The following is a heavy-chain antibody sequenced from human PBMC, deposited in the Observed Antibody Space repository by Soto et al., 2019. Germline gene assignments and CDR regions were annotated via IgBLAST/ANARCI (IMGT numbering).Heavy chain of an antibody. CDR1: GFTFSSYS. J-gene: IGHJ3*02. D-gene: IGHD6-19*01. V-gene: IGHV3-21*01. CDR2: ISSSSSYI. CDR3: ARDLSSGWPDAFDI. Sequence: GGSLRLSCAASGFTFSSYSMNWVRQAPGKGLEWVSSISSSSSYIYYADSVKGRFTISRDNAKNSLYLQMNSLRAEDTAVYYCARDLSSGWPDAFDIWGQGTMVTVSS.